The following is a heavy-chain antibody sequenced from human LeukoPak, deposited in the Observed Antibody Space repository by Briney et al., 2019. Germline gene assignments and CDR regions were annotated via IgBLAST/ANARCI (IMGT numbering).Heavy chain of an antibody. CDR1: GVTFSSYG. CDR2: ISSDGNDK. V-gene: IGHV3-30*03. J-gene: IGHJ4*02. CDR3: TTKVIRGNSGDDYDD. D-gene: IGHD5-12*01. Sequence: GGSLRLFCAAFGVTFSSYGMHWVRQAPGKGLEWVALISSDGNDKLYGDSVKGRFTISRDDSKSTLYLQMNSLRAEDTAVYYCTTKVIRGNSGDDYDDWGQGTLVTVSS.